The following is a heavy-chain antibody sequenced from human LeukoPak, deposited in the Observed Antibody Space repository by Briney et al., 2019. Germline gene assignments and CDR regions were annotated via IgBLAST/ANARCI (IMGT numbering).Heavy chain of an antibody. V-gene: IGHV3-53*01. J-gene: IGHJ4*02. Sequence: GGSMRLSCAASGFTVSSNFMNWDRQAQGKGLEWVSVIYTGGSTYYADSVKGRFTITRDKSKNTLYLQKNSLRAEDAAVYYCARGTYDSSGPLDYWGQGTLVTVSS. CDR1: GFTVSSNF. CDR2: IYTGGST. D-gene: IGHD3-22*01. CDR3: ARGTYDSSGPLDY.